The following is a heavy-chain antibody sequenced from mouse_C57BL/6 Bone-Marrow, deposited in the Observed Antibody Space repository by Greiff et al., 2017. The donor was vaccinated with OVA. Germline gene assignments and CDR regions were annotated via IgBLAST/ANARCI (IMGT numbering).Heavy chain of an antibody. Sequence: QVQLQQSGAELVKPGASVKMSCKASGYTFTSYWITWVKQRPGQGLEWIGDIYPGSGSTKYNEKFKSKATLTVDTSSSTAYMQLSSLTSEDSAVYYCARGGYDYGYYYAMDYWGQGTSVTVSS. D-gene: IGHD2-4*01. CDR3: ARGGYDYGYYYAMDY. V-gene: IGHV1-55*01. J-gene: IGHJ4*01. CDR1: GYTFTSYW. CDR2: IYPGSGST.